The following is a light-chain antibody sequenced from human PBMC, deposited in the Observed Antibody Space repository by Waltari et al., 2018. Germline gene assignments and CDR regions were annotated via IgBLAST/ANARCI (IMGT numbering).Light chain of an antibody. CDR2: AAS. CDR1: QGISSF. V-gene: IGKV1-9*01. Sequence: QLTQSPSSLCASVGDRVTITCRASQGISSFLAWYQQKAGKAPKLLIYAASTLQSGVPSRFSGSGSGTDFTLTISSLQPEDFATYYCQQLNSYPPTFGGGTKVEIK. CDR3: QQLNSYPPT. J-gene: IGKJ4*01.